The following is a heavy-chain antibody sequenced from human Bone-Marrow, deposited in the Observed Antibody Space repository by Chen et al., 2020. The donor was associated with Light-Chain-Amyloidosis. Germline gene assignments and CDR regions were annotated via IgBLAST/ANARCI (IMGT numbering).Heavy chain of an antibody. Sequence: VQLEQSGPEVKKPGESLKISCTGSGYTFPNYWFGWVRQMPGKGLEWMGVIYPDDSDARYSPSFEGQVTISTDKSITTAYLQWRSLKASDTAMYYCARRRDGYNFDYWGQGTLVTVSS. V-gene: IGHV5-51*01. D-gene: IGHD5-12*01. CDR2: IYPDDSDA. J-gene: IGHJ4*02. CDR1: GYTFPNYW. CDR3: ARRRDGYNFDY.